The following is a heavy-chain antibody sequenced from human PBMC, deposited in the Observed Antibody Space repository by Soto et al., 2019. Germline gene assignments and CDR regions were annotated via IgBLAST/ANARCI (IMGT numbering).Heavy chain of an antibody. CDR2: VSHDGRNT. V-gene: IGHV3-30*18. Sequence: VQLVESGGGVVQPGRSLRLSCAASGFTFSDYAMHWVRQAPGKGQEWVAVVSHDGRNTHYADSVKSRFTISRNSSKNTVSLEMPSLRAADTAVYSCAKGGRQWLVTSDFNYWGQGALGTVSS. D-gene: IGHD6-19*01. J-gene: IGHJ4*02. CDR3: AKGGRQWLVTSDFNY. CDR1: GFTFSDYA.